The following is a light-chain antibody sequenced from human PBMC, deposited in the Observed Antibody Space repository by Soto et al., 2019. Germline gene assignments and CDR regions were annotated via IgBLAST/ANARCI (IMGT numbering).Light chain of an antibody. J-gene: IGKJ2*03. V-gene: IGKV1-39*01. Sequence: DIQVTQSPSSLSASVGDRVTITCRASQTIRTYLNWYQQRPGKPPKLLIHPASTLQSGVPSRFSGSGSGTDFTLTISSLQPEDFATYYWQQTYSILNSFGQGTKLEI. CDR1: QTIRTY. CDR3: QQTYSILNS. CDR2: PAS.